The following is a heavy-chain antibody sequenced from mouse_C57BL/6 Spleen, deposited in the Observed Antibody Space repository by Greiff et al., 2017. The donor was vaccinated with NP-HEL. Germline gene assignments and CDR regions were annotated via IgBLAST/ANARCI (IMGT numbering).Heavy chain of an antibody. Sequence: QVQLQQPGAELVMPGASVKLSCKASGYTFTSYWMHWVKQRPGQGLEWIGEIDPSDSYTNYNQKFKGKSTLTVDKSSSTAYMQLSSLTSEDSAVYYCAGNPPVPDYYGSSYGYFDVWGTGTTVTVSS. CDR2: IDPSDSYT. CDR1: GYTFTSYW. J-gene: IGHJ1*03. CDR3: AGNPPVPDYYGSSYGYFDV. V-gene: IGHV1-69*01. D-gene: IGHD1-1*01.